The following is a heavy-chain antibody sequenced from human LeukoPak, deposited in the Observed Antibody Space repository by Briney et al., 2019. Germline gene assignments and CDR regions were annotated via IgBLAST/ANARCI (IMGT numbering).Heavy chain of an antibody. Sequence: SQTLSLTCTVSGDSISGGSHYWSWIRQSPGKGLEWIGHIYQSGSSFHNPSLKSRVTIAFDRSKKQFSLKLTSMTAADTAVYYCARVRGIVVVPAAKYYMDVWGKGTTVTVSS. V-gene: IGHV4-30-2*06. CDR1: GDSISGGSHY. CDR2: IYQSGSS. D-gene: IGHD2-2*01. CDR3: ARVRGIVVVPAAKYYMDV. J-gene: IGHJ6*03.